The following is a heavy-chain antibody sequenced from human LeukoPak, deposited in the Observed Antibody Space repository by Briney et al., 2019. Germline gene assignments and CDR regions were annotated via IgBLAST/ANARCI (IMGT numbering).Heavy chain of an antibody. CDR2: IYYSGST. CDR1: GGSISSYY. D-gene: IGHD2-21*02. Sequence: SETLSLTCTVSGGSISSYYWSWIRQPPGKGLEWIGYIYYSGSTNYNPSLKSRVTMSEDTSMNLFALKLSSVTAADTAVYYCARQGVATAIDYWGQGTLVTVSS. CDR3: ARQGVATAIDY. V-gene: IGHV4-59*12. J-gene: IGHJ4*02.